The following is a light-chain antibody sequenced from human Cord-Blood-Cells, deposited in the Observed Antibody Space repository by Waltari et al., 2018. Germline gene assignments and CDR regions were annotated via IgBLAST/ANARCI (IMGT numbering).Light chain of an antibody. J-gene: IGLJ2*01. CDR3: SSYAGSNNVV. V-gene: IGLV2-8*01. Sequence: QSALTHPPSASGSPGQSVTISCTGTSSDVGGYNYVSWYQQHPGKAPKLMIYEVSKRPSGVPVRFSGSKSGNTASLTVSGLQAEDEADYYCSSYAGSNNVVFGGGTKLTVL. CDR1: SSDVGGYNY. CDR2: EVS.